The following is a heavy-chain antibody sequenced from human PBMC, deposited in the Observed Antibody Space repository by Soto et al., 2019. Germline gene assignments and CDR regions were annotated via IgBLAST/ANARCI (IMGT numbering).Heavy chain of an antibody. Sequence: GGSLRLSCAASGFTFSSYAMSWVRQAPGKGLEWVSAISGSGGSTYYADSVKGRFTISRDNSKNTLYLQMNSLRAEDTAVYYCAKQAHYDSSGYYFAAENTGRTYNWFDPWGQGTLVTVSS. CDR2: ISGSGGST. CDR1: GFTFSSYA. CDR3: AKQAHYDSSGYYFAAENTGRTYNWFDP. V-gene: IGHV3-23*01. D-gene: IGHD3-22*01. J-gene: IGHJ5*02.